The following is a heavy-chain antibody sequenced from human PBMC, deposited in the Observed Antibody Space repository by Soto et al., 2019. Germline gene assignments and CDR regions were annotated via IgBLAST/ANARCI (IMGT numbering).Heavy chain of an antibody. J-gene: IGHJ5*02. D-gene: IGHD6-13*01. CDR3: ARAGGIAAAGNSLWFDP. CDR2: IYHSGST. V-gene: IGHV4-4*02. CDR1: GGSISSSNW. Sequence: NPSETLSLTCAVSGGSISSSNWWSWVRQPPGKGLEWIGEIYHSGSTNYNPSLKSRVTISVDKSKNQFSLKLSSVTAADTAVYYCARAGGIAAAGNSLWFDPWGQGTLVTVSS.